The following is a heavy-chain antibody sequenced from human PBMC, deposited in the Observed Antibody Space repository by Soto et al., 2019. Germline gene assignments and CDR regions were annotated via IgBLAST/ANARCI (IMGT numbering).Heavy chain of an antibody. Sequence: QVQLVESGGGVVQPGRSLRLSCAASGFTFSSYGMHWVRQAPGKGLEWVSVFSYDGSNKYYADSVKGRFTISRDNSKNTLYLQMNSLRAEDTAVYYCAKALARYCSGGSCYYFDYWGQGTLVTVSS. CDR3: AKALARYCSGGSCYYFDY. V-gene: IGHV3-30*18. J-gene: IGHJ4*02. CDR1: GFTFSSYG. CDR2: FSYDGSNK. D-gene: IGHD2-15*01.